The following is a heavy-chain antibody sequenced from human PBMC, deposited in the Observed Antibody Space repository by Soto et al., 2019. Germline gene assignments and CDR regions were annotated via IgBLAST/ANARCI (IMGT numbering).Heavy chain of an antibody. Sequence: EWMGRMIPILGIANYEQKFQGRVTITAEKSKSTAYMELSSLRSEDTAVYYCARDQSGPGYYYYGMEVRGQGSTVTVSS. V-gene: IGHV1-69*04. D-gene: IGHD3-10*01. J-gene: IGHJ6*02. CDR2: MIPILGIA. CDR3: ARDQSGPGYYYYGMEV.